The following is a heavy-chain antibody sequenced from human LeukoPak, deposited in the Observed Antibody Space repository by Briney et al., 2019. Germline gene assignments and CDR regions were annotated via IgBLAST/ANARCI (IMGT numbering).Heavy chain of an antibody. CDR3: TLRGSGSHYEGASVY. CDR2: IYRGGNT. D-gene: IGHD3-10*01. CDR1: GFTVTNDC. J-gene: IGHJ4*02. Sequence: GGSLRLSCAASGFTVTNDCMSWVRQAPGKGLEGVSVIYRGGNTYYADAVQGRFTISRDHSNYPLYLQMKSLRADDTAVYYCTLRGSGSHYEGASVYWGRGTLVTVSS. V-gene: IGHV3-66*01.